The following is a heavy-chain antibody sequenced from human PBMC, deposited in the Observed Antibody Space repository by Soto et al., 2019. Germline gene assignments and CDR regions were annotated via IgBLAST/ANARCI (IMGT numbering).Heavy chain of an antibody. CDR3: ARATGTLRSRNCDY. V-gene: IGHV4-31*03. D-gene: IGHD1-1*01. Sequence: SETLSLTCSVSGASISTVGHYWTWIRQPPGKGLEWIGSIYHTGSTYYSKSLRSRLTMSVDTSKSQFSLRLSSVTAADTAVYYCARATGTLRSRNCDYWGQGSLVTVSS. CDR1: GASISTVGHY. J-gene: IGHJ4*02. CDR2: IYHTGST.